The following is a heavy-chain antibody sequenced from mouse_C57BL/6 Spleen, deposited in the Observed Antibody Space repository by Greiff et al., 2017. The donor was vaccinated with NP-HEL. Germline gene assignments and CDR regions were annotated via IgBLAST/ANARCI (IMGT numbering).Heavy chain of an antibody. CDR3: ARWGTSDYFDY. CDR2: IDPSDSYT. CDR1: GYTFTSYW. Sequence: QVQLQQPGAELVMPGASVKLSCKASGYTFTSYWMHWVKQRPGQGLEWIGEIDPSDSYTNYNQKFKGKSPLTVDKSSSTAYMQLSSLTSEDSAVYYCARWGTSDYFDYWGQGTTLTVSS. J-gene: IGHJ2*01. D-gene: IGHD3-3*01. V-gene: IGHV1-69*01.